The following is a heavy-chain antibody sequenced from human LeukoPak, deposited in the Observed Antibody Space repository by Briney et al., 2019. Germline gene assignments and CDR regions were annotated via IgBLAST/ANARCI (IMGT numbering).Heavy chain of an antibody. Sequence: GGSLRLSCAASGFTFSSYWMSWVRQAPGKGLEWVANIKQDGSEKYYVDSVKGRFTISRDNSKNSLYLQMNSLRAEDTAVYYCARDLVYYYDSSGYSQPDAFDIWGQGTMVTVSS. J-gene: IGHJ3*02. CDR2: IKQDGSEK. V-gene: IGHV3-7*01. D-gene: IGHD3-22*01. CDR1: GFTFSSYW. CDR3: ARDLVYYYDSSGYSQPDAFDI.